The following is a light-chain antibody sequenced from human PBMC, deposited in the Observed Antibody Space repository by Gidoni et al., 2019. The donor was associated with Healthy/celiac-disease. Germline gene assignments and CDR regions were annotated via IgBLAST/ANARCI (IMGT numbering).Light chain of an antibody. Sequence: EIVLTQSPGTLSLSPGERATLSCRASQSVISSYLAWYQQKPGKAPRLLIYGASSRATGIPERFSGSGSGTDFTLTISRLEPEDFAVYYCQQYGSSPQTFGQGTKVEIK. CDR2: GAS. V-gene: IGKV3-20*01. CDR3: QQYGSSPQT. CDR1: QSVISSY. J-gene: IGKJ1*01.